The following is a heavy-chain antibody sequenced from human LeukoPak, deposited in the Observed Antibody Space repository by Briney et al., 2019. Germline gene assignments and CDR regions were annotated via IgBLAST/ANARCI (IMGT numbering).Heavy chain of an antibody. Sequence: PGGSLSLSCAASGFTFSSYGMHWVRQAPGKGLEWVAVISYDGSNKYYADSVKGRFTISRDNSKNTLYLQMNSLRAEDTAVYYCAKPRGITMVRGVMLLDYWGQGTLVTVSS. V-gene: IGHV3-30*18. CDR2: ISYDGSNK. D-gene: IGHD3-10*01. J-gene: IGHJ4*02. CDR1: GFTFSSYG. CDR3: AKPRGITMVRGVMLLDY.